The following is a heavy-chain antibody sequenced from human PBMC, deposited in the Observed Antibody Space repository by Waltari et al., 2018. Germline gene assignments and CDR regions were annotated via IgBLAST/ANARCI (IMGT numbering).Heavy chain of an antibody. CDR1: GVSITSSLHY. Sequence: QLQLQESGPGLVKPSETLSFTCSVSGVSITSSLHYWAWLRQPPGQGLEWIATMSYSGASYSSPSLKSRVTISRDTSKNQLSLKLGSVTAADTAIYYCATYIGASLGTAAFDVWGQGTMVTVSS. J-gene: IGHJ3*01. D-gene: IGHD5-12*01. CDR2: MSYSGAS. V-gene: IGHV4-39*01. CDR3: ATYIGASLGTAAFDV.